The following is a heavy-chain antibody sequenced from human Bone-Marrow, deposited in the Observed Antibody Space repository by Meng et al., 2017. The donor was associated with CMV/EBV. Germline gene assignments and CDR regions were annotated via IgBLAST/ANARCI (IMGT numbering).Heavy chain of an antibody. Sequence: ASVKVSCKASGYIFTSYDINWVRQATGQGLEWMGWMNPNSGNTGYAQKFQGRVTMTRNTSISTAYMELSSLRSEDTAVYYCARGFRYNWNFFFGYWGQGTLVTVSS. V-gene: IGHV1-8*01. CDR1: GYIFTSYD. CDR2: MNPNSGNT. CDR3: ARGFRYNWNFFFGY. J-gene: IGHJ4*02. D-gene: IGHD1-7*01.